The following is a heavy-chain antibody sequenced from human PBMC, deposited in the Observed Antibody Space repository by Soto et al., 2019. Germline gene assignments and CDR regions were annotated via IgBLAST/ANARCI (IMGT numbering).Heavy chain of an antibody. D-gene: IGHD1-1*01. Sequence: GGSLRLSCAASGFTFSSCAMSWVRQAPGKGLEWVSAIGGSGRNTYYADSVKGRFTISRDNSKNTLYLRMSSLRAEDTAVYYCTRDWSADYWGQGTLVTVSS. V-gene: IGHV3-23*01. J-gene: IGHJ4*02. CDR3: TRDWSADY. CDR2: IGGSGRNT. CDR1: GFTFSSCA.